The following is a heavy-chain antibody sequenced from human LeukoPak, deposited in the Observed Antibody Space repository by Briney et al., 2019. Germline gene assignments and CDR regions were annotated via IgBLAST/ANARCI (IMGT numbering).Heavy chain of an antibody. CDR1: GYTFTRYY. Sequence: ASVKVSCKASGYTFTRYYMHWVRQAPGQGLEWMGWINPNSGGTNYAQKFQGRVTMTRDTSISTAYMELSRLRSDDTAVYYCARAESFRRNDVFGYWGQGTLVTVSS. V-gene: IGHV1-2*02. CDR2: INPNSGGT. CDR3: ARAESFRRNDVFGY. D-gene: IGHD1-1*01. J-gene: IGHJ4*02.